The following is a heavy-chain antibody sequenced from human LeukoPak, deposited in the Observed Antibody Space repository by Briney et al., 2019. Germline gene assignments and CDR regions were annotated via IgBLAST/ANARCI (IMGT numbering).Heavy chain of an antibody. V-gene: IGHV3-23*01. D-gene: IGHD4-17*01. J-gene: IGHJ1*01. CDR2: ISASGETT. Sequence: PGGSLRLSCAASGFTFSSYAMSWVRQAPGKGLEWVSAISASGETTYYADSVKGRFTISRDHSKNTLYLQMNSLRAEDTAVYYCAKIQRYGDYPTLHWGQGTLVTVSS. CDR3: AKIQRYGDYPTLH. CDR1: GFTFSSYA.